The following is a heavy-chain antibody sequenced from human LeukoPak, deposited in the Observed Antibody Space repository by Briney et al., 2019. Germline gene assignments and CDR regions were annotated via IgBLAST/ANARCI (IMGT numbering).Heavy chain of an antibody. CDR1: GFTFSGKW. D-gene: IGHD2-15*01. Sequence: GGSLRLSCAASGFTFSGKWMHWVRQAPGKGLVWVSHINSDGSGTTYADSVKGRFTISRDNAKNTLYLQMNSLIAEDTALYYCAGDNAYSQDYWGQGTLVTVSS. V-gene: IGHV3-74*01. CDR2: INSDGSGT. CDR3: AGDNAYSQDY. J-gene: IGHJ4*02.